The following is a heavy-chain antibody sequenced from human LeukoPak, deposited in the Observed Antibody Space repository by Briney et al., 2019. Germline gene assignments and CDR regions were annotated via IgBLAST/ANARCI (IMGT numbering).Heavy chain of an antibody. V-gene: IGHV4-59*12. Sequence: SETLSLTCTVSGGSISSYYWSWIRQPPGKGLEWIGYIYHSGSTYYNPSLKSRVTISVDRSKNQFSLKLSSVTAADTAVYYCARGAPLDVWGQGTTVTVSS. CDR2: IYHSGST. J-gene: IGHJ6*02. CDR1: GGSISSYY. CDR3: ARGAPLDV.